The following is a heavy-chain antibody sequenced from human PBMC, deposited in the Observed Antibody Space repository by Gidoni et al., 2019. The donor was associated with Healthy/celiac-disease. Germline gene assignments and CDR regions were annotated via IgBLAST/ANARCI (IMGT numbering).Heavy chain of an antibody. CDR3: ARWGYCSGGSCYPTHAIDY. CDR2: ISYDGSKK. CDR1: GVTFSSYA. Sequence: QVQLVESGGGVVQPGRSLRLSCAASGVTFSSYAMHWVRQAPGKGLEWFAVISYDGSKKYYADSVKGRFTISRDNSKNTLYLQMNSLRAEDTAVYYCARWGYCSGGSCYPTHAIDYWGQGTLVTVSS. J-gene: IGHJ4*02. V-gene: IGHV3-30-3*01. D-gene: IGHD2-15*01.